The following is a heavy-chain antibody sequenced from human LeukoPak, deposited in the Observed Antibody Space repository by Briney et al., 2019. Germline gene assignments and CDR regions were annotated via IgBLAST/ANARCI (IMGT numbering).Heavy chain of an antibody. D-gene: IGHD6-13*01. V-gene: IGHV1-69*04. CDR2: IIPILGIA. CDR1: GGTFSSYA. Sequence: GASVKVSCKASGGTFSSYAISWVRQAPGQGLEWMGRIIPILGIANYAQKFQGRVTITADKSTSTAYMELSSLRSEDTAVYYCARLEQQLARGPRNWFDPWGQGTLVTVSS. J-gene: IGHJ5*02. CDR3: ARLEQQLARGPRNWFDP.